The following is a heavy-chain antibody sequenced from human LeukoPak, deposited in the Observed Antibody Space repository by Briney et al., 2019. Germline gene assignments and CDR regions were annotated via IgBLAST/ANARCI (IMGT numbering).Heavy chain of an antibody. Sequence: PSETLSLTCTVSGGSISSGDYYWSWIGQPPGKGLEWIGCIYYSGSTYYNPSLKSRVTISVDTSKNQFSLKLSSVTAADTAVYDCAREGYCSSTSCYISSWFDPWGQGTLVTVSS. J-gene: IGHJ5*02. D-gene: IGHD2-2*02. V-gene: IGHV4-30-4*01. CDR3: AREGYCSSTSCYISSWFDP. CDR2: IYYSGST. CDR1: GGSISSGDYY.